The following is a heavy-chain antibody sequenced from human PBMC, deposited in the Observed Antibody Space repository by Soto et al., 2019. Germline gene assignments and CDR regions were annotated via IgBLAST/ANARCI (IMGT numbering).Heavy chain of an antibody. V-gene: IGHV3-7*05. Sequence: EVQLVESGGGLVQPGGSLRLSCVASGFTFRSYWMSWVRQAPGKGLEWVANINEDESEKNYVDSVKGRFTISRDNAKNSLYLQMNSLRAEDTAMYFCARDDFYSGDLWGQGTLVTVSP. CDR1: GFTFRSYW. CDR3: ARDDFYSGDL. D-gene: IGHD4-4*01. J-gene: IGHJ5*02. CDR2: INEDESEK.